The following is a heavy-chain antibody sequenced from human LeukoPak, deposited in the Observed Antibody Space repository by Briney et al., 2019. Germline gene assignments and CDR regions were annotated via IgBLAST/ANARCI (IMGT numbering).Heavy chain of an antibody. CDR1: GFTFSNYW. V-gene: IGHV3-74*01. Sequence: PGGSLRLSCAASGFTFSNYWMHWVRQAPGKGLVWVSRINSDGINTSYADSVKGRFTISRDNAKNTLNLQMNSLRAEATAVYYCARDLGQYYDTSDNWFDPWGQGTLVTVSS. CDR3: ARDLGQYYDTSDNWFDP. J-gene: IGHJ5*02. CDR2: INSDGINT. D-gene: IGHD3-22*01.